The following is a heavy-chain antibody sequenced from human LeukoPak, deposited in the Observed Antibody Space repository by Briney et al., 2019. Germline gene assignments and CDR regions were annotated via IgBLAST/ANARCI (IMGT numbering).Heavy chain of an antibody. CDR3: AKDRADIVVVPAAYFDY. V-gene: IGHV3-23*01. CDR1: GFTFNSYA. J-gene: IGHJ4*02. CDR2: NSGSGGRT. D-gene: IGHD2-2*01. Sequence: GSLKLSFAGSGFTFNSYAMGLVPQAPRKGPELVSANSGSGGRTYYADSVKGRFTISRDNSKNTLYLQMNSLRAEDTAVYYCAKDRADIVVVPAAYFDYWGQGTLVTVSS.